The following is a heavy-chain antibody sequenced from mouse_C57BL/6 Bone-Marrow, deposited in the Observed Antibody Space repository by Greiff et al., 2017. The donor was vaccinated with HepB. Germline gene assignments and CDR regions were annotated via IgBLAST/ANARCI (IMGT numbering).Heavy chain of an antibody. V-gene: IGHV14-4*01. J-gene: IGHJ4*01. CDR2: IDPENGDT. CDR1: GFNIKDDY. Sequence: EVKLVESGAELVRPGASVKLSCTASGFNIKDDYMHWVKQRPEQGLEWIGWIDPENGDTEYASKFKGKATITADTSSNTAYLQLSSLTSEVTAVYYCTTSTNLLLYAMDYWGQGTSVTVSS. CDR3: TTSTNLLLYAMDY. D-gene: IGHD1-1*01.